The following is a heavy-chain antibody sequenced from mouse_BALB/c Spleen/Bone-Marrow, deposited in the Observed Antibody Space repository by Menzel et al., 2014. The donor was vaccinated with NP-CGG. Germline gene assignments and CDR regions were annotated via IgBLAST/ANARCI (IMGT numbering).Heavy chain of an antibody. CDR1: GYTFXDHA. D-gene: IGHD2-14*01. CDR3: ARSGKVRNAMDY. J-gene: IGHJ4*01. Sequence: QVQLQQSGAKLVRPGVSVKISCKGSGYTFXDHAIHWVKRRHAKSLEWIGVISGYYGDAIYNQKFKGKATMTVDKSSSTAYMELARLTSEDSAIYYCARSGKVRNAMDYWGQGTSVTVSS. CDR2: ISGYYGDA. V-gene: IGHV1S137*01.